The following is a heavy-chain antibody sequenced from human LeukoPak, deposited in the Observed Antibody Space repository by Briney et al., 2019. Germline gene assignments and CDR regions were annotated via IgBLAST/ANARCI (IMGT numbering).Heavy chain of an antibody. CDR3: ARGTGYDYYYFYMDV. J-gene: IGHJ6*03. D-gene: IGHD5-12*01. CDR2: IYHSGTT. V-gene: IGHV4-39*07. Sequence: SETLSLTCTVSGGSISSSTSFWGWIRQSPGEGLEWIGSIYHSGTTYYRPFLRSRITISVDTSNNQFSLKLSSVTAADTAVYYCARGTGYDYYYFYMDVWGTGTTVTVSS. CDR1: GGSISSSTSF.